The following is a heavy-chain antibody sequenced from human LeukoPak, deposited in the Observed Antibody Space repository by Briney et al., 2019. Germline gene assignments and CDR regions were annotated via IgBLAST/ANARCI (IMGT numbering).Heavy chain of an antibody. CDR2: IWYDGSNK. CDR1: GSTFSSYG. D-gene: IGHD2-2*01. V-gene: IGHV3-33*08. J-gene: IGHJ6*02. CDR3: ARESSTDYYYYYGMDV. Sequence: GGSLRLSCAASGSTFSSYGMHWVRQAPGKGLEWVAVIWYDGSNKYYADSVKGRFTISRDNSKNTLYLQMNSLRAEDTAVYYCARESSTDYYYYYGMDVWGQGTTVTVSS.